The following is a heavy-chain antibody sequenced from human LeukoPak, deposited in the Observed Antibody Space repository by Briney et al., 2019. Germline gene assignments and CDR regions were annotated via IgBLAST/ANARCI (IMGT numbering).Heavy chain of an antibody. CDR2: IFYSGST. Sequence: SETLSLTCSVSGVSISSRDHYWSWIRQHPGKGLEWIGYIFYSGSTHYNPSLKSRVTISVDPSKNQFSLKLSSVTAADTAVYYCARALYYSSGYFFFDYWGQGILVTVSS. J-gene: IGHJ4*02. CDR3: ARALYYSSGYFFFDY. V-gene: IGHV4-31*03. D-gene: IGHD3-22*01. CDR1: GVSISSRDHY.